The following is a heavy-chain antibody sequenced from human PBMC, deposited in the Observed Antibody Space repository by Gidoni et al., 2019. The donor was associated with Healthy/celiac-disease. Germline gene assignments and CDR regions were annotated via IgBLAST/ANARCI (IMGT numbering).Heavy chain of an antibody. J-gene: IGHJ5*02. Sequence: QLQLQESGPGLVKPSETLSLTCTVSGGSISSSSYYWGWIRQPPGKGLEWIGSIYYSGSTYYNPSLKSRVTISVDTSKNQFSLKLSSVTAADTAVYYCARHIETISSSSVGGFDPWGQGTLVTVSS. V-gene: IGHV4-39*01. D-gene: IGHD6-6*01. CDR3: ARHIETISSSSVGGFDP. CDR1: GGSISSSSYY. CDR2: IYYSGST.